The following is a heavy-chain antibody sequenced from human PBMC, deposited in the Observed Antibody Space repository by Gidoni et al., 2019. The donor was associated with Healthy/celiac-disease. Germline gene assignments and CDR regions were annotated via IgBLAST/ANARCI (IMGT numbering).Heavy chain of an antibody. D-gene: IGHD6-19*01. CDR3: ARERLGSGHAINWFDP. J-gene: IGHJ5*02. CDR2: IYTSGST. V-gene: IGHV4-61*02. Sequence: QVQLQESGRGLVKPSQTLSITCTVHGGSIRSGKYYSSWIRQRAWKGLEWIGRIYTSGSTNYNPYLKSRFTISVDTSKNQFSLKLSSVTAADTAVYYCARERLGSGHAINWFDPWGQGTLVTVSS. CDR1: GGSIRSGKYY.